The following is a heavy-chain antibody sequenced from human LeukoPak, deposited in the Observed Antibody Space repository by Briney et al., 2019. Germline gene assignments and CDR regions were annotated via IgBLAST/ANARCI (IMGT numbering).Heavy chain of an antibody. J-gene: IGHJ6*03. D-gene: IGHD3-16*01. V-gene: IGHV4-59*08. CDR2: IFYSGNT. CDR3: ASCPLYSYYMDV. Sequence: PPETLSLTCTVSGGSIRGYYWSWVRQPPGKGLEWIAYIFYSGNTNYNPSLKSRVTISVDTSKNQFSLKLSSVTAADTAVYYCASCPLYSYYMDVWGKGTTVTVSS. CDR1: GGSIRGYY.